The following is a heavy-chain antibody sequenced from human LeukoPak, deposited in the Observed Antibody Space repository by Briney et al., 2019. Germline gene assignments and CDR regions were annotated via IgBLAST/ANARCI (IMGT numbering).Heavy chain of an antibody. J-gene: IGHJ4*02. CDR2: ISFDGNNE. CDR3: ANIIRKYTSGYYYFDY. Sequence: GKSLRLSCAASEFTFSSYAMHWVRQAPGKGLEWVAAISFDGNNEYYADSVKGRFTISRDNSKNTLYLQMNSLRAEDTAVYYCANIIRKYTSGYYYFDYWGQGTLVTVCS. D-gene: IGHD6-25*01. CDR1: EFTFSSYA. V-gene: IGHV3-30-3*01.